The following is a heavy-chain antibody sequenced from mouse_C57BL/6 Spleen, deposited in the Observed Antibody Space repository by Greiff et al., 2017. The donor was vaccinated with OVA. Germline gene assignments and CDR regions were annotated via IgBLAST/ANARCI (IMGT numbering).Heavy chain of an antibody. J-gene: IGHJ4*01. CDR3: ARGGGYYAMDY. CDR1: GFTFSDYG. D-gene: IGHD1-1*02. CDR2: ISSGSSTI. Sequence: DVKLVESGGGLVKPGGSLKLSCAASGFTFSDYGMHWVRQAPEKGLEWVAYISSGSSTIYYADTVKGRFTISRDNAKNTLFLQMTSLRSEDTAMYYCARGGGYYAMDYWGQGTSVTVSS. V-gene: IGHV5-17*01.